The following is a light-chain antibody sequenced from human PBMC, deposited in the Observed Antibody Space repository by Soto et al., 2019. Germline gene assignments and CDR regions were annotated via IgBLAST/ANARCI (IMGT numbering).Light chain of an antibody. Sequence: QSLLTQHHSPSGYAGQSVTISCTGTSSDVGNYNFVSWFQQHPGKAPKLMIYEVNKRPSGVPARFSGSKSGNTASLTVSGLQAEDKADYYCCSFAGGFYVFGPGTKVTVL. J-gene: IGLJ1*01. V-gene: IGLV2-8*01. CDR3: CSFAGGFYV. CDR1: SSDVGNYNF. CDR2: EVN.